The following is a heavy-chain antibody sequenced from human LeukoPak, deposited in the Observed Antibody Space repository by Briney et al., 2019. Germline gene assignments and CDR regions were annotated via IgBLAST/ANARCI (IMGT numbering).Heavy chain of an antibody. D-gene: IGHD6-13*01. CDR1: GFTVTSNY. J-gene: IGHJ4*02. CDR2: IYSDGRT. Sequence: GGSLRLSCAASGFTVTSNYMSWVRQAPGKGPEWVSSIYSDGRTFYADSVKGRFTTSRDNSKNTLSLQFNSLRVEDTAVYYCAGRFSSSWAHAYWGQGTLVTVSS. CDR3: AGRFSSSWAHAY. V-gene: IGHV3-53*01.